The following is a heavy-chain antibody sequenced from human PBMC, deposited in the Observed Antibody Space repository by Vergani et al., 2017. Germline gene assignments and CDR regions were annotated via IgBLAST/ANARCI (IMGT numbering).Heavy chain of an antibody. CDR3: ARVGGLGSHDKDYYYYGMDV. V-gene: IGHV1-2*02. CDR2: INPNSGGT. CDR1: GYTFTGYY. Sequence: QVQLVQSGAEVKKPGASVKVSCKASGYTFTGYYMHWVRQAPGQGLEWMGWINPNSGGTNYAQKFQGRVTMTRDTSSSTAYMELSRLRSDDTAVYSCARVGGLGSHDKDYYYYGMDVWGQGTTVTVSS. J-gene: IGHJ6*02. D-gene: IGHD3-16*01.